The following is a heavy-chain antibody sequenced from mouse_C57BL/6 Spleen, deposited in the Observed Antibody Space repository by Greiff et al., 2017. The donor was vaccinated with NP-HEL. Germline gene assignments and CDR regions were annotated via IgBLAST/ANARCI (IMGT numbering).Heavy chain of an antibody. Sequence: VQLQQSGPELVKPGASVKISCKASGYAFSSSWMNWVKQRPGKGLEWIGRIYPGDGDTNYNGKFKGKATLTAEKSSSTAYMQLSSLTSEDSAVCFCARDAPYYFDYWGQGTTLTVSS. V-gene: IGHV1-82*01. CDR1: GYAFSSSW. CDR3: ARDAPYYFDY. CDR2: IYPGDGDT. J-gene: IGHJ2*01.